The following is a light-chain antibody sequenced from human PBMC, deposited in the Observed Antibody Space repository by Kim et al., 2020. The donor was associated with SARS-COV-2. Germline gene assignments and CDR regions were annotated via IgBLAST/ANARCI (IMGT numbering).Light chain of an antibody. V-gene: IGLV3-27*01. J-gene: IGLJ2*01. CDR1: ILAKKY. CDR2: KDS. Sequence: SYELTQPSSVSVSPGQTATITCSGDILAKKYARWFRQKPGQAPVLVIYKDSKRPSGIPERFSGSSSGTTVTLTISGAQVEDEADYYCYSAADNEGVFGGGTQLTVL. CDR3: YSAADNEGV.